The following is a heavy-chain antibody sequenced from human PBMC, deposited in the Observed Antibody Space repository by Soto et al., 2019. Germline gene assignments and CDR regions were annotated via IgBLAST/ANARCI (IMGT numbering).Heavy chain of an antibody. D-gene: IGHD5-12*01. J-gene: IGHJ5*02. CDR3: ARDGIFEVATPMYWFDP. Sequence: QVQLVQSGAEVKKPGASVKVSCKASGYTFTSYAMHWVRQAPGQRLEWMGWINAGNGNTKYSQKFQGRVTITRDTSASTAYMELSRLRSEDTAVYYCARDGIFEVATPMYWFDPWGQGTLVTVSS. CDR1: GYTFTSYA. V-gene: IGHV1-3*01. CDR2: INAGNGNT.